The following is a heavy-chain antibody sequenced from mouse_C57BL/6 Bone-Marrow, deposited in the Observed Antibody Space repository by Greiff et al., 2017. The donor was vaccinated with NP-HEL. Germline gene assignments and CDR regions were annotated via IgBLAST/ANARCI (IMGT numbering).Heavy chain of an antibody. CDR2: ISSGGSYT. Sequence: EVQLVESGGDLVKPGGSLKLSCAASGFTFSSYGMSWVRQTPDKRLEWVATISSGGSYTYYPDSVKGRFTISRDNAKNTLYLQMSSLKSEDTAMYYCARHPLITLDHWGQGTTLTVSS. CDR3: ARHPLITLDH. V-gene: IGHV5-6*01. D-gene: IGHD1-1*01. CDR1: GFTFSSYG. J-gene: IGHJ2*01.